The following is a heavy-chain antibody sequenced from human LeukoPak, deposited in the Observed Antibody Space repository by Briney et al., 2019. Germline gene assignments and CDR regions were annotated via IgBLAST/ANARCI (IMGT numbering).Heavy chain of an antibody. Sequence: SVKVSCKPSGFTFTNSAMQWVRQARGQRLEWIGWIVVGSGNTNYAQKFQERVTITRDMSTSTAYMELSSLRSEDTAVYYCAAVGLGSGSPHYWGQGTLVTVSS. CDR2: IVVGSGNT. V-gene: IGHV1-58*02. D-gene: IGHD1-26*01. CDR1: GFTFTNSA. CDR3: AAVGLGSGSPHY. J-gene: IGHJ4*02.